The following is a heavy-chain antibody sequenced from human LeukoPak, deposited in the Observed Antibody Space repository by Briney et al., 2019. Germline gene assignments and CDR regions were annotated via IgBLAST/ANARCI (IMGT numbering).Heavy chain of an antibody. CDR3: AKDRGSGSYFFRAFDI. J-gene: IGHJ3*02. D-gene: IGHD3-10*01. V-gene: IGHV3-30*02. Sequence: PGGSLRLSCAASGFSFKTYGMHWVRQAPGKGLEWVAFIRFDGSNEYYADSVKGRFTISRDNSKNTQYLQMSSLRAEDTAIYYCAKDRGSGSYFFRAFDIWGQGTMVTVSS. CDR1: GFSFKTYG. CDR2: IRFDGSNE.